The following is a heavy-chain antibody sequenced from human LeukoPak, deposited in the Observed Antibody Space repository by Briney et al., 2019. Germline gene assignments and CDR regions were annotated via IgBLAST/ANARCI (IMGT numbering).Heavy chain of an antibody. CDR1: GFTFGSYA. J-gene: IGHJ4*02. CDR2: ISYGGSNK. V-gene: IGHV3-30-3*01. Sequence: GGSLRLSCAASGFTFGSYAMHWVRQAPGKGLEWVALISYGGSNKYYADSVKGRFTISRDNSKNTLYLQMNSLRAEDAAVYYCARDGLYCSSTSCYTHYWGQGTLVTVSS. CDR3: ARDGLYCSSTSCYTHY. D-gene: IGHD2-2*02.